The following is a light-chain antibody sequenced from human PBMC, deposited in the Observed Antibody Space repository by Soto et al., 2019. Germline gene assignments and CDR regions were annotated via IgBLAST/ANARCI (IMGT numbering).Light chain of an antibody. CDR2: DVS. J-gene: IGLJ1*01. Sequence: QPVLTQPASVSGSPGQSITISCTGTSSDVGGYNYVSWYQRHPGKAPKLMIFDVSNRPSGVSNRFSGSKSANTASLTISGLQAEDEADYFCSSYTSSTTPYVFGTGTKLTVL. V-gene: IGLV2-14*03. CDR3: SSYTSSTTPYV. CDR1: SSDVGGYNY.